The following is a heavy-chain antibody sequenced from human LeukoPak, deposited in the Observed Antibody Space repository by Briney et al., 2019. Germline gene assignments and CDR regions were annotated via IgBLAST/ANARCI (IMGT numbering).Heavy chain of an antibody. J-gene: IGHJ3*02. D-gene: IGHD6-19*01. CDR3: ARHLAVAGRGGDAFDI. CDR1: GGSISSYY. CDR2: IYTSGST. Sequence: SETLSLTCTVSGGSISSYYWSWIRQPAGKGLEWIGRIYTSGSTNYNPSLKSRVTISVDTSKNQFSLKLSSVTAADTAVYYCARHLAVAGRGGDAFDIWGQGTMVTVSS. V-gene: IGHV4-4*07.